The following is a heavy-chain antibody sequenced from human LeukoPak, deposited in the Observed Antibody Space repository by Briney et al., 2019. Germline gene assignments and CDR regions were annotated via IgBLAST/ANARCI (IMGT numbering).Heavy chain of an antibody. CDR2: INWNGGST. V-gene: IGHV3-20*04. D-gene: IGHD6-13*01. CDR1: GFTFDDYG. Sequence: TGGSLRLSCAASGFTFDDYGMSWVRQAPGKGLEWVSGINWNGGSTGYADSVKGRFTISRDNAKNSLYLQMNSLRAEDTALYYCAKDINWQQLAPASWGQGTLVTVSS. J-gene: IGHJ4*02. CDR3: AKDINWQQLAPAS.